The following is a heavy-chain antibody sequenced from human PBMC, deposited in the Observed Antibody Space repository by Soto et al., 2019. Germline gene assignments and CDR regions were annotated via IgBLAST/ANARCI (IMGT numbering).Heavy chain of an antibody. CDR3: ASARYFGVDV. CDR1: GGSMNDVTHY. Sequence: PSETLSLTCSVSGGSMNDVTHYWAWIRQPPGTGLEWIATTYYTGSTHYNSSLKSRATISVDTSQNQFSLELTSVTAADTAVYHCASARYFGVDVWGHGTTVTVYS. CDR2: TYYTGST. J-gene: IGHJ6*02. V-gene: IGHV4-39*01. D-gene: IGHD5-18*01.